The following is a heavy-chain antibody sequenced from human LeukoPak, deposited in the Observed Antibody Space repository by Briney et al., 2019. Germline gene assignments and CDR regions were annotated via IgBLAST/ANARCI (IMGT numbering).Heavy chain of an antibody. Sequence: SETLSLTCTVSGVSISSSSYYWGWIRQPPGKGLEWIGSIYYSGSTNYNPSLKSRVTISVDTSKNQFSLKLSSVTAADTAVYYCARRVYYYGSGSPNWFDPWGQGTLVTVSS. CDR2: IYYSGST. CDR3: ARRVYYYGSGSPNWFDP. CDR1: GVSISSSSYY. D-gene: IGHD3-10*01. V-gene: IGHV4-39*07. J-gene: IGHJ5*02.